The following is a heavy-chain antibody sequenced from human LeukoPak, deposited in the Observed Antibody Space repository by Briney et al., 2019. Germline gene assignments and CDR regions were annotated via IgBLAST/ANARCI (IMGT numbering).Heavy chain of an antibody. J-gene: IGHJ6*02. CDR2: IWYDGSNK. CDR1: GFTFSSYG. Sequence: GGSLRLSCAASGFTFSSYGMHWVRQAPGKGLEWVAVIWYDGSNKYYADSVKGRFTISRDNSKNTLYLQMNGLRAEDTAVYYCAREFGGSYYYYYGTDVWGQGTTVTVSS. V-gene: IGHV3-33*01. D-gene: IGHD1-26*01. CDR3: AREFGGSYYYYYGTDV.